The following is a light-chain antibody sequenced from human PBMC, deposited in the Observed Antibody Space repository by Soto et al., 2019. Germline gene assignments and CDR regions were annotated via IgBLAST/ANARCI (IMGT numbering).Light chain of an antibody. J-gene: IGKJ1*01. Sequence: DFQMTQSPPPLSASVGDRVTITCRASQNIGNWLAWYQQKPGKAPKLMIYDVSNLESGVPSRFSGSGSGTEFTLTITSLQPDDFATYYCQQYSNFPWTFGQATKVEIK. CDR2: DVS. V-gene: IGKV1-5*01. CDR1: QNIGNW. CDR3: QQYSNFPWT.